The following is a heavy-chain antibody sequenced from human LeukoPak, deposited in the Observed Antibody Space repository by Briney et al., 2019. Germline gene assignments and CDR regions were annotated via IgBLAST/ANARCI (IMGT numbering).Heavy chain of an antibody. Sequence: SVKVSCKVSGYTLTELSMHWVRQAPGKGLEWMGGIIPIFGTANYAQKFQGRVTITADESTSTAYMELSSLRSEDTAVYYCAREVGATTMNYWGQGTLVTVSS. J-gene: IGHJ4*02. CDR3: AREVGATTMNY. V-gene: IGHV1-69*13. CDR1: GYTLTELS. D-gene: IGHD1-26*01. CDR2: IIPIFGTA.